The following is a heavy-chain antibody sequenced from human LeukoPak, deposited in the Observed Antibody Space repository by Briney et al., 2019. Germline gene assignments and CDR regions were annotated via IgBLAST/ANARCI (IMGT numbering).Heavy chain of an antibody. CDR3: ARVAARGRGAVGGRNWFDP. J-gene: IGHJ5*02. CDR1: GYTFTSYD. V-gene: IGHV1-8*01. D-gene: IGHD6-6*01. CDR2: MNPNSGNT. Sequence: ASVKVSCKDSGYTFTSYDINWVRQATGQGLEWMGWMNPNSGNTGYAQKFQGRVTMTRNTSISTAYMELSSLRSEDTAVYYCARVAARGRGAVGGRNWFDPWGQGTLVTVSS.